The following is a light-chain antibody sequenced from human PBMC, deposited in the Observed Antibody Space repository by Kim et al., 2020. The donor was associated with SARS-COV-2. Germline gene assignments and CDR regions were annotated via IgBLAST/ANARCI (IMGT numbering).Light chain of an antibody. V-gene: IGLV3-1*01. Sequence: SVGQTDSITCSGEKLGGRYASWYLQKPAQSPVLVSYQDTKRPAGMPQRVSGSHYGNAATLTISGTQAMDEAGCYCQAWDGSTDVVFRGGTQLTVL. CDR1: KLGGRY. CDR2: QDT. J-gene: IGLJ2*01. CDR3: QAWDGSTDVV.